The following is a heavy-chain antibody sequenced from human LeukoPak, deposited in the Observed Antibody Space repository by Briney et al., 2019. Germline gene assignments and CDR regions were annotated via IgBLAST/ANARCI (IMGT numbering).Heavy chain of an antibody. J-gene: IGHJ6*02. Sequence: GGSLRLSCAASGFTFSSCAMSWVRQAPGKGLEWVSAISGSGGSTYYADSVKGRFTISRDNSKNTLYLQMNSLRAEDTAVYYCAKDLYPDIVATIGYYYGMDVWGQGTTVTVSS. CDR2: ISGSGGST. V-gene: IGHV3-23*01. CDR1: GFTFSSCA. D-gene: IGHD5-12*01. CDR3: AKDLYPDIVATIGYYYGMDV.